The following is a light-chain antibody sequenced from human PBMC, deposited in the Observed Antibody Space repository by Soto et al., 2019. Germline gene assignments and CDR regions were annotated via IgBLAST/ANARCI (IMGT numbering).Light chain of an antibody. CDR2: GVS. CDR3: SSHTTTGTLQV. CDR1: SSDFAVYDY. J-gene: IGLJ1*01. Sequence: QSVLTQPASVSGSPGQSITISCSGTSSDFAVYDYVSWYQQHPGKAPKLMIYGVSKRPSGVSDRFSGSKSGYRASLTISGLQAEDEADYYCSSHTTTGTLQVFGTGTKVTVL. V-gene: IGLV2-14*01.